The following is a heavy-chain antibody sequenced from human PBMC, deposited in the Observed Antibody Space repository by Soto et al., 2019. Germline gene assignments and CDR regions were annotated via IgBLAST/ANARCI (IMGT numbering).Heavy chain of an antibody. CDR1: GFTFSSYS. J-gene: IGHJ4*02. V-gene: IGHV3-48*04. CDR3: ARDRDWAFDY. CDR2: IFVNSATI. D-gene: IGHD3-9*01. Sequence: PGGSLRLSCVASGFTFSSYSMVWVRQAPGKGLEWVSYIFVNSATIHYADSVKGRFTVSRDNAKNSLFLEMKSLSAEDTGIYYCARDRDWAFDYWGQGTLVTVSS.